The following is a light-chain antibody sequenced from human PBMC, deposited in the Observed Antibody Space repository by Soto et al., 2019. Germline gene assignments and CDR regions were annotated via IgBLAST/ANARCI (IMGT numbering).Light chain of an antibody. CDR2: LGS. Sequence: DIVMTQSPLSLPVTPGEPASISCRSSQSLLHSNGYNYLDWYLQKPGQSPQLLIYLGSNRASGVPDRFSGSGSGTEFTLKISRVEAEDVAVYYCMQALQSPRTFGGGTKVEIK. J-gene: IGKJ4*01. V-gene: IGKV2-28*01. CDR3: MQALQSPRT. CDR1: QSLLHSNGYNY.